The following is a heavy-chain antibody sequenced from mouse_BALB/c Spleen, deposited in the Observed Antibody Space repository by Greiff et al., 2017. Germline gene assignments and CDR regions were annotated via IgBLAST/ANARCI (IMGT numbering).Heavy chain of an antibody. CDR3: ARSLYYYGSSYGFAY. CDR1: GFNIKDTY. CDR2: IDPANGNT. V-gene: IGHV14-3*02. D-gene: IGHD1-1*01. Sequence: EVQLQQSGAELVKPGASVKLSCTASGFNIKDTYMHWVKQRPEQGLEWIGRIDPANGNTKYDPKFQGKATITADTSSNTAYLQLSSLTSEDTAVYYCARSLYYYGSSYGFAYWGQGTLVTVSA. J-gene: IGHJ3*01.